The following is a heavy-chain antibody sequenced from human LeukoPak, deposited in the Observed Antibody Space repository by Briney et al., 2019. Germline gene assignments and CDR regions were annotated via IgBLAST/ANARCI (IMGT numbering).Heavy chain of an antibody. CDR1: GFTFNSYK. CDR3: ARYTITTVTASGAFDG. Sequence: GGSLRLSCAASGFTFNSYKMNWVRQAPGKGLECLSYISGDSSTIYHADSVKGRFTISRDNAKNLLFLQMNNLRDEDTAVYYYARYTITTVTASGAFDGGGEGTLVTVPA. V-gene: IGHV3-48*02. CDR2: ISGDSSTI. J-gene: IGHJ4*02. D-gene: IGHD1-14*01.